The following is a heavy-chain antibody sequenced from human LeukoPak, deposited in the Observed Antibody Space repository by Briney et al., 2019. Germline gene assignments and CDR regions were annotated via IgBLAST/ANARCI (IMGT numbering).Heavy chain of an antibody. CDR2: FYPGDSDT. V-gene: IGHV5-51*01. CDR3: ARPGTMGSSWYVGY. D-gene: IGHD6-13*01. J-gene: IGHJ4*02. Sequence: GSIISYYWSWMRQPPGKGLEWMVIFYPGDSDTRYSPSFQGQVTISADKSISTAYLQWSSLKTSDTAMYYCARPGTMGSSWYVGYWGQGTLATVTS. CDR1: GSIISYYW.